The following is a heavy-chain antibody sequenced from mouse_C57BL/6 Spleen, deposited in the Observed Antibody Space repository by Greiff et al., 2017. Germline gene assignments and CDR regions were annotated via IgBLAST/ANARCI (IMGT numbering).Heavy chain of an antibody. Sequence: VPLQQSGAELVRPGASVKLSCTASGFNIKDDSMHWVKQRPGQGLEWIGRIDPESGDNEYASKFQDKATITADTSSNTAYLQLSRLTSEDTAVYYCTRSGYWGQGTTLTVSS. CDR1: GFNIKDDS. V-gene: IGHV14-4*01. J-gene: IGHJ2*01. D-gene: IGHD3-1*01. CDR2: IDPESGDN. CDR3: TRSGY.